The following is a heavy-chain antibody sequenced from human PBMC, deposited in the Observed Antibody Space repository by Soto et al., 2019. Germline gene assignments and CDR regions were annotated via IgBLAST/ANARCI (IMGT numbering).Heavy chain of an antibody. CDR2: IYYSRSN. V-gene: IGHV4-39*07. J-gene: IGHJ6*03. CDR1: GGSISRTSSY. D-gene: IGHD1-26*01. CDR3: ARVGVVPGPRMHYYYMYV. Sequence: PSETLSLTCTVSGGSISRTSSYWAWILQPPGKGLEWIGYIYYSRSNNYNPSLRSRVTICVDTSKNQFSLKLSSVTAADTAVFYCARVGVVPGPRMHYYYMYVWDKGTTVTGS.